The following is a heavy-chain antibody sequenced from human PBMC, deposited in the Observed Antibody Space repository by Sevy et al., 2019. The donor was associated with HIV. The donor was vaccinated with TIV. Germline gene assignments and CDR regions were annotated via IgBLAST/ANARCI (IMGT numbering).Heavy chain of an antibody. D-gene: IGHD2-2*01. CDR2: ISSSGSTI. V-gene: IGHV3-48*03. CDR1: GFTFSSYE. J-gene: IGHJ6*02. Sequence: GGSLRLSCAASGFTFSSYEMNCVRQAPGKGLEWVSYISSSGSTIYYADSVKGRFTISRDNAKNSLYLQMNSLRAEDTAVYYCASLGDIVVVPAAQDYYYYYGMDVWGQGTTVTVSS. CDR3: ASLGDIVVVPAAQDYYYYYGMDV.